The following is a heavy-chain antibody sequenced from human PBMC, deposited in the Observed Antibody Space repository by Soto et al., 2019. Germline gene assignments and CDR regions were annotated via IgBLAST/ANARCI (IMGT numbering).Heavy chain of an antibody. J-gene: IGHJ4*02. D-gene: IGHD5-12*01. V-gene: IGHV5-51*01. CDR2: IYPGDSDT. Sequence: ESLKISFKGSGYSFASYWIVWVRQMPGKGLELMGIIYPGDSDTRYSPSFKGQVTISADKSISTAYLQWSSLKASDTAMYYWARGGGYSGYVTDYWGQGTLVTVSS. CDR1: GYSFASYW. CDR3: ARGGGYSGYVTDY.